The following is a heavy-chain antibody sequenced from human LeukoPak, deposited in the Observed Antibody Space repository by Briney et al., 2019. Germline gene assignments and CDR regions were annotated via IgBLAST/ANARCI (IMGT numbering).Heavy chain of an antibody. Sequence: GGSLRLSCAASGFTFSTYNMNWVRQAPGKGLEWLSYISSSSSTIYYADSVKGRFTISRDNAKNSLYLQMNSLRAEDTAVYYCARVIEGGYSYGSYYYYMDVWGKGTTVTISS. J-gene: IGHJ6*03. CDR1: GFTFSTYN. D-gene: IGHD5-18*01. CDR3: ARVIEGGYSYGSYYYYMDV. CDR2: ISSSSSTI. V-gene: IGHV3-48*01.